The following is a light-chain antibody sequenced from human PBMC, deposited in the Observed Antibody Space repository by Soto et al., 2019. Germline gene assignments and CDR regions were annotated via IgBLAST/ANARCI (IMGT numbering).Light chain of an antibody. Sequence: QSALTQPPSASGSPGQSVTVSCTGTSSGVGGFNYVSWYQQHPGKAPKLIIYEVSRRPSGVPDRFSGSKSGNTASLTVSGLQAEDEADYYCSSYAGSNNLVFGGGTKLTVL. V-gene: IGLV2-8*01. CDR1: SSGVGGFNY. J-gene: IGLJ2*01. CDR2: EVS. CDR3: SSYAGSNNLV.